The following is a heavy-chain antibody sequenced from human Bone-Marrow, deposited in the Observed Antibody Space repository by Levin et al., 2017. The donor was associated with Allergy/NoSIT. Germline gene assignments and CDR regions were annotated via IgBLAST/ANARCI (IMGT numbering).Heavy chain of an antibody. V-gene: IGHV1-69*06. D-gene: IGHD5-12*01. J-gene: IGHJ2*01. CDR1: GGTFSSYG. CDR3: ARHGRSGYDEGGWYFDL. Sequence: PAASVKVSCKAYGGTFSSYGISWVRQAPGQGLEWMGGIIPIFGTANYAQKFQGRVTITADKSTTTAYMDLSSLRSEDTAVYYCARHGRSGYDEGGWYFDLWGRGTLVTVSS. CDR2: IIPIFGTA.